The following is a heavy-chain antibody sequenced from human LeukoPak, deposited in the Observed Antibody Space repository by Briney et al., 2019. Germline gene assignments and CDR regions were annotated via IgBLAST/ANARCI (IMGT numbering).Heavy chain of an antibody. CDR1: GYTFTSYG. CDR3: ARVTTGYCSSTSCYRNYYYYYYMDV. J-gene: IGHJ6*03. V-gene: IGHV1-18*01. D-gene: IGHD2-2*02. Sequence: ASVKVSCKASGYTFTSYGISWVRQAPGQGLEWMGWISAYNGNTNYAQKLQGRVTMTTDTSTSTAYMELRSLRSDDTAVYYCARVTTGYCSSTSCYRNYYYYYYMDVWGKGTTVAVSS. CDR2: ISAYNGNT.